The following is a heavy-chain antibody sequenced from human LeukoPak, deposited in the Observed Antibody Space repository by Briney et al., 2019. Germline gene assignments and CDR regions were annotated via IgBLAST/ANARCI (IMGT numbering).Heavy chain of an antibody. CDR1: GFTFSSYA. CDR3: AKVVRGVIRGFDY. V-gene: IGHV3-23*01. J-gene: IGHJ4*02. CDR2: ISGSGGST. D-gene: IGHD3-10*02. Sequence: GGSLRLSCAASGFTFSSYAMSWVRRAPGKGLEWVSAISGSGGSTYYADSVKGRFTISRDDSKNTLYLQMNSLRAEDTAVYYCAKVVRGVIRGFDYWGQGTLVTVSS.